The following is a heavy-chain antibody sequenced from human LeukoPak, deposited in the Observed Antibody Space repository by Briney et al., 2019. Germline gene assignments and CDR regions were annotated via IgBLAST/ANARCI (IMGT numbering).Heavy chain of an antibody. Sequence: GGSLRLSCSASGFSFSSDGMSWVRQAPGKGLEWVSGILGLGGAGRTYYADSVKGRFTISRDNSKNTLYLQMNSLRAEDTAVYYCAGRGYFDWFRLDYWGQGTLVTVSS. CDR1: GFSFSSDG. D-gene: IGHD3-9*01. CDR2: ILGLGGAGRT. J-gene: IGHJ4*02. CDR3: AGRGYFDWFRLDY. V-gene: IGHV3-23*01.